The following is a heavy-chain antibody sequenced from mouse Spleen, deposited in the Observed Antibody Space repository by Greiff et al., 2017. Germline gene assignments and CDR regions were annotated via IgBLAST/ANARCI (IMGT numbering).Heavy chain of an antibody. CDR3: ALYAIYY. CDR1: GYAFSSSW. CDR2: IYPGDEDI. J-gene: IGHJ4*01. Sequence: QVQLMQSGPELVQPGASVKISCKASGYAFSSSWMNWVKQTPGKGLEWIGLIYPGDEDIYYNGTFKGKATLTADKSSSTAYMQLSSLTSEDSAVYFCALYAIYYWGQGTSVTVSS. V-gene: IGHV1-82*01.